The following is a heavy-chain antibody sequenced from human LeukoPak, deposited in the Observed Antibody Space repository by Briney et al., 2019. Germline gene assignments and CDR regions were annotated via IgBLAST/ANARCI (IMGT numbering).Heavy chain of an antibody. D-gene: IGHD3-3*01. CDR2: INHSGST. Sequence: SETLSLTCAVYGGSFSGYYWSWVRQPPGKGLEWIGEINHSGSTNYNPSLKSRVTISVDTSKNQFSLKLSSVTAADTAVYYCARGRREWTTNSLLDYWGQGTLVTVSS. CDR1: GGSFSGYY. V-gene: IGHV4-34*01. J-gene: IGHJ4*02. CDR3: ARGRREWTTNSLLDY.